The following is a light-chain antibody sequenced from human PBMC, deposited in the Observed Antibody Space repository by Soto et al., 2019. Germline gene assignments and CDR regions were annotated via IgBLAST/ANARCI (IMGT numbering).Light chain of an antibody. J-gene: IGKJ1*01. CDR3: MQPLHTPWT. V-gene: IGKV2-28*01. Sequence: DIVMTQSPLSLPVTPGESASISCRSSQSLLHRNGYNYLDWYLQKPGQSPQVLIYLGSNRASGVPDRFSGSGSGTDFTLKISRVEAEDVGVYYCMQPLHTPWTFGQGTKVEIK. CDR2: LGS. CDR1: QSLLHRNGYNY.